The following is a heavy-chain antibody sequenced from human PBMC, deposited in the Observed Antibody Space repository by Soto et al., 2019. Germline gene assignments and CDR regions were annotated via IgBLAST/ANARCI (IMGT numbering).Heavy chain of an antibody. V-gene: IGHV1-3*01. D-gene: IGHD4-17*01. CDR1: GYTFTSYS. CDR2: VNPVNGNT. J-gene: IGHJ6*02. Sequence: QVQLVQAGAEVEKPGASVKVSCKASGYTFTSYSIQWVRQAPGQRPEWMGWVNPVNGNTTYSQKFQDRVTFTRDTFAMIVYMELSRLRSEETAVYYGASRNYGDLDYGLDVWGQGTTVTVYS. CDR3: ASRNYGDLDYGLDV.